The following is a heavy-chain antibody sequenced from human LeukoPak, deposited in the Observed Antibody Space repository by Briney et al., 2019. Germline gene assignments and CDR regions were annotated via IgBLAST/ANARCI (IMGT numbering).Heavy chain of an antibody. V-gene: IGHV4-59*01. Sequence: PSETLSLTCTVSGGSISSYYWSWIRQPPGTGLEWIGYIYYTGSTNYNPSLKSRVTISVDTSKNQFCLKLSSVTAADTAVYYCARDGGAYYYGSDYFDFWGQGTLVTVSS. J-gene: IGHJ4*02. CDR3: ARDGGAYYYGSDYFDF. D-gene: IGHD3-10*01. CDR2: IYYTGST. CDR1: GGSISSYY.